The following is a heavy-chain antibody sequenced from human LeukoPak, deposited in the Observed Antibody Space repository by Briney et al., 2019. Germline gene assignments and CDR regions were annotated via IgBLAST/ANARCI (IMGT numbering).Heavy chain of an antibody. CDR1: GGTFISDA. Sequence: ASVKVSCKASGGTFISDAISWVRQAPGQGLEWMGGIIPIFGTANYAQKFQGRVTITADKSTSTAYMELSSLRSEDTAVYYCARGTLDVVAATHYYYYYMDAWGKGTTVTVSS. CDR3: ARGTLDVVAATHYYYYYMDA. D-gene: IGHD2-15*01. J-gene: IGHJ6*03. CDR2: IIPIFGTA. V-gene: IGHV1-69*06.